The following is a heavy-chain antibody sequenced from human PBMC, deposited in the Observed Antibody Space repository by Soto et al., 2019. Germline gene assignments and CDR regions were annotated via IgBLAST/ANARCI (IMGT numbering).Heavy chain of an antibody. V-gene: IGHV1-2*04. CDR1: GYTFTGYY. Sequence: ASVKVSCKASGYTFTGYYMHWVRQAPGQGLEWKGWINPNSGGTIYAQKFQGWVTMTRDTSISTAYMELSRPRSDDTAVYYCARGIAAAGPDAFDIWGQGTMVTVSS. CDR2: INPNSGGT. CDR3: ARGIAAAGPDAFDI. J-gene: IGHJ3*02. D-gene: IGHD6-13*01.